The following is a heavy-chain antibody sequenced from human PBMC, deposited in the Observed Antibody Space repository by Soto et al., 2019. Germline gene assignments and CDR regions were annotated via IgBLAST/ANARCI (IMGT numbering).Heavy chain of an antibody. CDR2: ISSSGNSI. CDR3: ARRAAAGRSFDY. V-gene: IGHV3-11*01. J-gene: IGHJ4*02. Sequence: RRLSCAASGFTFSDYYMTWIRQAPGKGLEWVSYISSSGNSIYYADSVRGRFTVSRDNAKNSLFLQMNSLRAEDTAVYYCARRAAAGRSFDYWGLGTLVTVSS. D-gene: IGHD6-13*01. CDR1: GFTFSDYY.